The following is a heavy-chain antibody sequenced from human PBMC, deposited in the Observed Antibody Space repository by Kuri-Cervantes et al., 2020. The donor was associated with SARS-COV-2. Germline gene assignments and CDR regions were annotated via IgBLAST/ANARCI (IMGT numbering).Heavy chain of an antibody. J-gene: IGHJ4*02. D-gene: IGHD1-14*01. V-gene: IGHV3-23*01. CDR3: AKEDRQGGIDY. CDR1: GFTFSSYA. Sequence: GGSLRLSCAASGFTFSSYAMSWVRQAPGKGLEWVSAISGSGVSTHYTDSVKGRFTISRDNSKNTLYLQMNSLRAEDTAVYYCAKEDRQGGIDYWGQGTLVTVSS. CDR2: ISGSGVST.